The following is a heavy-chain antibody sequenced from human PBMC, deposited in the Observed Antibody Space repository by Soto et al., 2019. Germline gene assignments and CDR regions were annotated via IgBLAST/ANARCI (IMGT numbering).Heavy chain of an antibody. D-gene: IGHD3-3*01. J-gene: IGHJ4*02. CDR1: GFTFSSYG. CDR2: MSYDGSYK. CDR3: ASLRFLDWLSQEPHFDY. V-gene: IGHV3-30*03. Sequence: GGSLRLSCAASGFTFSSYGMHWVRQAPGKGLEWVAVMSYDGSYKYYTDSVKGRFTISRDNSKNTLYLHMYSLRAEDTAVYYCASLRFLDWLSQEPHFDYWGQGTLVTVSS.